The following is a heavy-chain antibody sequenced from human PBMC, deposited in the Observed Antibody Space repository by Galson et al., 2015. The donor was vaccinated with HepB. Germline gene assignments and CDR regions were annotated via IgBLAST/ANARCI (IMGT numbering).Heavy chain of an antibody. D-gene: IGHD1-1*01. CDR1: GGSISSSSYY. Sequence: ETLSHTCTVSGGSISSSSYYWGWIRQPPGKGLEWIGSIYYSGSTYYNPSLKSRVTISVDTSKNQFSLKLSSVTAADTAVYYCARHTGAISYNWFDPWGQGTLVTVSS. J-gene: IGHJ5*02. CDR3: ARHTGAISYNWFDP. CDR2: IYYSGST. V-gene: IGHV4-39*01.